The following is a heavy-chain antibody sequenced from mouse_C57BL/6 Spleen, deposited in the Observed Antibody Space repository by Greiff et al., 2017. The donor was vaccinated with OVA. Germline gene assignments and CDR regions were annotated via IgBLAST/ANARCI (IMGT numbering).Heavy chain of an antibody. V-gene: IGHV1-64*01. CDR1: GYTFTSYW. D-gene: IGHD2-1*01. CDR3: ARISYYGNYDWFAY. Sequence: QVQLQQSGAELVKPGASVKLSCKASGYTFTSYWMHWVKQRPGQGLEWIGMIHPNSGSTNYNEKFKSKATLTVDKSSSTAYMQLSSLTSEDSAVYYCARISYYGNYDWFAYWGQGTLVTVSA. J-gene: IGHJ3*01. CDR2: IHPNSGST.